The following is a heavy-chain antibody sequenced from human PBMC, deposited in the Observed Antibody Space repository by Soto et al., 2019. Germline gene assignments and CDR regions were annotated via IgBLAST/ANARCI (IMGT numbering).Heavy chain of an antibody. Sequence: GGSLRLSCAASGFTFSSYWRSWVRQAPGKGLEWVANIKQDGSEKYYVDSVKGRFTISRDNAKNSLYLQMNSLRAEDTAVYYCARDQRRRYTIFGVVKYYFDYWGQGTLVTVSS. CDR1: GFTFSSYW. CDR2: IKQDGSEK. V-gene: IGHV3-7*01. D-gene: IGHD3-3*01. J-gene: IGHJ4*02. CDR3: ARDQRRRYTIFGVVKYYFDY.